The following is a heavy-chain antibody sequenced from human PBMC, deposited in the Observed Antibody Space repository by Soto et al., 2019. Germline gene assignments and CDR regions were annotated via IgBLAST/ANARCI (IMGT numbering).Heavy chain of an antibody. J-gene: IGHJ6*02. D-gene: IGHD3-10*01. CDR1: GGSISSSNW. CDR3: ARGQLQWFGEPQRAYGMDV. Sequence: PSETLSLTCAVSGGSISSSNWWSWVRQPPGKGLEWIGEIYHSGSTNYNPSLKSRVTISVDKSKNQFSLKLSSVTAADTAVYYCARGQLQWFGEPQRAYGMDVWGQGTTVTVSS. CDR2: IYHSGST. V-gene: IGHV4-4*02.